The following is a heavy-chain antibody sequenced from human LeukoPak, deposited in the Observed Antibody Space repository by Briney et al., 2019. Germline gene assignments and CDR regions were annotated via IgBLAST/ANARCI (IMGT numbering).Heavy chain of an antibody. CDR1: GFTFSSYA. CDR3: ARHASGSGSFRRSFDY. D-gene: IGHD1-26*01. Sequence: GGSLRLSCAASGFTFSSYAVSWVRQAPGKGLEWVSAISGSGGSTYYADSVKGRFTISRDNSKNTLYLQMNSLRAEDTAVYYCARHASGSGSFRRSFDYWGQGTLVTVSS. CDR2: ISGSGGST. J-gene: IGHJ4*02. V-gene: IGHV3-23*01.